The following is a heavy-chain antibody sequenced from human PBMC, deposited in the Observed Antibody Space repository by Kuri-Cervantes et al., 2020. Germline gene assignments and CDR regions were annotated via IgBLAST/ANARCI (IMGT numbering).Heavy chain of an antibody. D-gene: IGHD3-10*01. J-gene: IGHJ5*02. CDR1: GFSFSNYA. CDR3: AKVRGDEGWSDP. V-gene: IGHV3-30-3*01. Sequence: GGPLRLSCAASGFSFSNYAMHWIRQAPGEGLEWVAVVSYDGADTYYAGSVEGRFTISRDNSKNTLYLQVNSLRADDTAVFYCAKVRGDEGWSDPWGQGTLVTVSS. CDR2: VSYDGADT.